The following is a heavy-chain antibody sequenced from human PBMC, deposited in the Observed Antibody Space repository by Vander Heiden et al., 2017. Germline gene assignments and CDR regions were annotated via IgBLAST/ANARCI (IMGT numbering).Heavy chain of an antibody. Sequence: QVQLVQSGAEVKRPGASVMVSCKTSGYTFTTNYMHWVRQAPGQGIEWMGIINPDGGVTSYAQKSQGRVTMTRDTSTSTVYMELSSLRSEDTAVYYCARDKDPSGNDYFDYWGQGTLVTVSS. CDR3: ARDKDPSGNDYFDY. D-gene: IGHD3-10*01. CDR2: INPDGGVT. V-gene: IGHV1-46*01. J-gene: IGHJ4*02. CDR1: GYTFTTNY.